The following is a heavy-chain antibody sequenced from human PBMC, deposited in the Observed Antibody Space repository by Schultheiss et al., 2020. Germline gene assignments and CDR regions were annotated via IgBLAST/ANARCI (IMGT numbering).Heavy chain of an antibody. J-gene: IGHJ6*02. D-gene: IGHD1-26*01. Sequence: SETLSLTCTVSGGSISSGDYYWSWIRQPPGKGLEWIGYIYYSGSTNYNPSLKSRVTISVDTSKNQFSLKLSSVTAADTAVYYCARRRIVGAYYYGMDVWGQGTTVTVYS. CDR3: ARRRIVGAYYYGMDV. CDR1: GGSISSGDYY. CDR2: IYYSGST. V-gene: IGHV4-61*08.